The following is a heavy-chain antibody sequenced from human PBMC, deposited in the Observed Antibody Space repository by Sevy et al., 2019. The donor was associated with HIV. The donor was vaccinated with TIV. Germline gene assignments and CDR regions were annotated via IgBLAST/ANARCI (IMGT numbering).Heavy chain of an antibody. V-gene: IGHV3-48*02. CDR2: ISSSGTSI. J-gene: IGHJ3*02. Sequence: GGSLRLSCATSGFTFSSYTMNWVRQAPGKGLEWISYISSSGTSIYYADSVKGRFTISRDNAKDSLYLQMNSLRDENTAVSYCARDWVAGGAFVIWGQGTMVTVSS. CDR3: ARDWVAGGAFVI. D-gene: IGHD1-26*01. CDR1: GFTFSSYT.